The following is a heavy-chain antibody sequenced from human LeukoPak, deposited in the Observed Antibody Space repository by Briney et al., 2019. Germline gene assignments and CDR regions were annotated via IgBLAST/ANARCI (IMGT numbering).Heavy chain of an antibody. D-gene: IGHD6-13*01. Sequence: SETLSLTCVVSGDSISSGGYSWSWIRQTPGKGLEWIAYIHDSGSTYNNPSLKSRISISIDTSKNQFSLKLNSVSAADTAVYYCARVVAAAGNNWFDPWGQGTLVTVSS. J-gene: IGHJ5*02. CDR3: ARVVAAAGNNWFDP. V-gene: IGHV4-30-4*07. CDR2: IHDSGST. CDR1: GDSISSGGYS.